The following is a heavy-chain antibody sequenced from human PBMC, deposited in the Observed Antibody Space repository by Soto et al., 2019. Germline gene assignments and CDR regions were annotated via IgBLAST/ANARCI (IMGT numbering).Heavy chain of an antibody. CDR3: AKDRGDSVDF. Sequence: GGSLRLSCAASGFTFSSYGMHWVRQAPGKGLEWVAVISYDGSNKYYADSVKGRFTISRDNSKNTLYLQMNSLRAEDTAVYYCAKDRGDSVDFWGQGTLVTVSS. CDR1: GFTFSSYG. V-gene: IGHV3-30*18. D-gene: IGHD4-17*01. CDR2: ISYDGSNK. J-gene: IGHJ4*02.